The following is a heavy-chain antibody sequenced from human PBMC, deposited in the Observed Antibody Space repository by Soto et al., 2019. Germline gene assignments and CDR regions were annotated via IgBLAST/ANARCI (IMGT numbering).Heavy chain of an antibody. D-gene: IGHD1-1*01. CDR3: QRPQADLEHDGNSCIANWFDP. V-gene: IGHV4-61*01. CDR1: GDSVSSDSYY. J-gene: IGHJ5*02. CDR2: IYYSGST. Sequence: SETLSLTCTVSGDSVSSDSYYWSWIRQPPGKGLEWIGYIYYSGSTYSNPSLKSRVTISEDTSKNQFSLKLSSVTAADTAVYYCQRPQADLEHDGNSCIANWFDPWGQGTRVTVSS.